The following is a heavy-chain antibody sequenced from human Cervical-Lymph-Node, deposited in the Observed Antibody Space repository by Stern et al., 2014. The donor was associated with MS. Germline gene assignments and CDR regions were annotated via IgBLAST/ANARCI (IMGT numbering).Heavy chain of an antibody. CDR1: GYTFIGYY. CDR3: ARSLGSGFWYFQH. D-gene: IGHD3-22*01. J-gene: IGHJ1*01. V-gene: IGHV1-2*02. CDR2: INPNSGGT. Sequence: VQLVESGAEVKKPGASVKVSCKASGYTFIGYYMSWVRQAPGQGLEWMGWINPNSGGTKSAQKFQGRVTMTRDTSISTAYMELSSLRSDGTAVYYCARSLGSGFWYFQHWGQGTLVTVSS.